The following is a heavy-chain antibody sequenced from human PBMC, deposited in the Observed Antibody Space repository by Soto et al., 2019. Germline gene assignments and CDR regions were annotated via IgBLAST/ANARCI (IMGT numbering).Heavy chain of an antibody. J-gene: IGHJ6*03. CDR3: ARDRWEDYDILTGYPSPFAYYYMDV. CDR1: GFTVSSNY. D-gene: IGHD3-9*01. Sequence: GGSLRLSCAASGFTVSSNYMSWVRQAPGKGLEWVSVIYGGGSTYYADSVKGRFTISRDNSKNTLYLQMNSLRAEDTAVYYCARDRWEDYDILTGYPSPFAYYYMDVWGKGTTVTVSS. V-gene: IGHV3-66*01. CDR2: IYGGGST.